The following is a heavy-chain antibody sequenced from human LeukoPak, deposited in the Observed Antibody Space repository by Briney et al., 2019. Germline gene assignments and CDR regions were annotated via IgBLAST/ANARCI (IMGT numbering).Heavy chain of an antibody. Sequence: SETLSLTCTVSGGSISSSSYYWGWIRQPRGKGLEWIGSIYYSGSTYYNPSLKSRVTISVDTSKNQFSLKLSSVTAADTAVYYCARSLYFQGYCSSTSCYPHDYWGQGTLVTVSS. CDR1: GGSISSSSYY. CDR3: ARSLYFQGYCSSTSCYPHDY. V-gene: IGHV4-39*01. CDR2: IYYSGST. D-gene: IGHD2-2*01. J-gene: IGHJ4*02.